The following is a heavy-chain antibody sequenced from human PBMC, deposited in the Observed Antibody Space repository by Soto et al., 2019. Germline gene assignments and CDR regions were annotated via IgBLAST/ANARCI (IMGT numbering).Heavy chain of an antibody. V-gene: IGHV4-34*01. D-gene: IGHD3-22*01. CDR1: GGSFSTYY. J-gene: IGHJ4*02. CDR2: INHSGST. Sequence: LSETLSLTCAVSGGSFSTYYWRWIRQPPGKGLEWNGEINHSGSTNYNPSLKSRVTISIDTSKNQFSLKLSSVTAADTAVYYCARGVFYDTSALWGQGTLVTVSS. CDR3: ARGVFYDTSAL.